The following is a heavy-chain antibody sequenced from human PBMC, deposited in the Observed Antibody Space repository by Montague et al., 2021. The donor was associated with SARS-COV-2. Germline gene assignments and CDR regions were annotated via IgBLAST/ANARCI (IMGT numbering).Heavy chain of an antibody. CDR3: VRVSWYYYGSGAFDY. CDR1: GRSIISTSSY. V-gene: IGHV4-39*07. J-gene: IGHJ4*02. Sequence: SETLSLTCTVSGRSIISTSSYWGWIRQPPGGGLEWIGSIAHRENTFYNRCLKSPVTISVDTSKSQFSLKMISVTAADTGIYYCVRVSWYYYGSGAFDYWGQGTLVTVSA. D-gene: IGHD3-10*01. CDR2: IAHRENT.